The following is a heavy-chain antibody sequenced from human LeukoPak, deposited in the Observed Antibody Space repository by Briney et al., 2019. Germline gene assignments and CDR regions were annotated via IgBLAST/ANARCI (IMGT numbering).Heavy chain of an antibody. J-gene: IGHJ4*02. D-gene: IGHD3-9*01. CDR2: IYYSGST. CDR3: ARSVYFDWLLFDY. CDR1: GGSISSSSYY. V-gene: IGHV4-39*01. Sequence: SETLSLTCTVSGGSISSSSYYWGWIRQPPGKGLEWIGTIYYSGSTYYNPSLKSRVTISVDTSKNQFSLKLSSVTAADTAVYYCARSVYFDWLLFDYWGQGTLVTVSS.